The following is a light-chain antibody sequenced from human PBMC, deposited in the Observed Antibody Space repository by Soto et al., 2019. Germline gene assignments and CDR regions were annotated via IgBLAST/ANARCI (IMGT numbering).Light chain of an antibody. Sequence: IQMTPSPSSLSASVGDRVTITCQASQDISNYLNWYQQKPGKAPKLLIYGTSNLETGVPSRFSGSGSGTHFTFTISSLQPEDVATYYCQQYDNFPITFGQGTRLEIK. CDR2: GTS. CDR1: QDISNY. J-gene: IGKJ5*01. CDR3: QQYDNFPIT. V-gene: IGKV1-33*01.